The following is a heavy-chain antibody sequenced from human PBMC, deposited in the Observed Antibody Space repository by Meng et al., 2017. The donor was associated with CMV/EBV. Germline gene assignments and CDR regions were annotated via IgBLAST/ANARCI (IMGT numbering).Heavy chain of an antibody. CDR1: GSISSGSYY. CDR2: IYTSGST. D-gene: IGHD3-10*01. V-gene: IGHV4-61*02. CDR3: ARDGSTDYYGSGRSDP. Sequence: GSISSGSYYWSWIRQPAGKGLEWIGRIYTSGSTNYNPSLKSRVTISVDTSKNQFSLKLSSVTAADTAVYYCARDGSTDYYGSGRSDPWGQGTLVTVSS. J-gene: IGHJ5*02.